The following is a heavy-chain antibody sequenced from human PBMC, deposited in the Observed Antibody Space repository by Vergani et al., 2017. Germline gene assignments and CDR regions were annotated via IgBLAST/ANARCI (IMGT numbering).Heavy chain of an antibody. D-gene: IGHD2-21*01. CDR2: IYDSGDT. J-gene: IGHJ4*02. Sequence: QVQLQQWGAGVVKPSRTLSLPCAVFGESFSSFYWTWIRQPPGKGLEWIGYIYDSGDTKYNPSLKSRVTMSLDTSKNQFSLSLYSVTAADTAVYYCARGALWWLRQIDSWGQGTLVTVSS. CDR1: GESFSSFY. V-gene: IGHV4-59*01. CDR3: ARGALWWLRQIDS.